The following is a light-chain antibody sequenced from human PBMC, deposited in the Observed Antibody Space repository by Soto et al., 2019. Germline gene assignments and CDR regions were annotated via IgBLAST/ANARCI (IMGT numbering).Light chain of an antibody. J-gene: IGLJ2*01. Sequence: QSALTQPASVSGSPGQSITISCSGTSIDVGGTNHVSWYLQHPGEAPKLIMYDVSNRPSGVSDRFFGSKADNTATLTVSGLQAEDEADYYCCSYAGSNNLVFGGGTKLTVL. CDR3: CSYAGSNNLV. V-gene: IGLV2-14*03. CDR2: DVS. CDR1: SIDVGGTNH.